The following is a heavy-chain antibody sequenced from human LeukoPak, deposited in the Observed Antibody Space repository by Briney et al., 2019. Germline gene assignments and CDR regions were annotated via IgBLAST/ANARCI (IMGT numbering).Heavy chain of an antibody. CDR3: ARDRRWSGNNAFDI. J-gene: IGHJ3*02. CDR1: GGSISSGGYY. Sequence: SQTLSLTCTVSGGSISSGGYYWSWIRQHPGKGLEWIGYIYYSGSTYYNPSLKSRVTISVDTSKNQFSLKLSSVTAADTAVYYCARDRRWSGNNAFDIWGQGTMVTVSS. V-gene: IGHV4-31*03. D-gene: IGHD3-3*01. CDR2: IYYSGST.